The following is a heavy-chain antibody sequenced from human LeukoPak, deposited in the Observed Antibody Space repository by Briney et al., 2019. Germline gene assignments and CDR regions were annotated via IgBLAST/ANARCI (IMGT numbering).Heavy chain of an antibody. D-gene: IGHD6-6*01. CDR1: GFTFSDYY. J-gene: IGHJ5*02. V-gene: IGHV3-11*01. Sequence: GGSLRLSCAASGFTFSDYYMSWIRQAPGKGLEWVSYISSSGSTIYYADSVKGRFTISRDNAKNSLYLQMNSLRAEDTAVYYCARESSSAQNWFDPWGQGTLVTVSS. CDR2: ISSSGSTI. CDR3: ARESSSAQNWFDP.